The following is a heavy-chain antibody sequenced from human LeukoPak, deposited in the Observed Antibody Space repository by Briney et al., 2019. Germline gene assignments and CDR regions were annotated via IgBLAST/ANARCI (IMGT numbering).Heavy chain of an antibody. Sequence: PGGSLRLSCAASGFTFSRFWMSWVRKAPGKGLGWVANIKQDGSEKYYVDSVKGRFTISRDNAKNSLYLQMNSLRAEDTAVFYCARDGTYTDYDPDFDIWGQGTLVTVSS. CDR1: GFTFSRFW. CDR3: ARDGTYTDYDPDFDI. CDR2: IKQDGSEK. V-gene: IGHV3-7*04. J-gene: IGHJ4*02. D-gene: IGHD5-12*01.